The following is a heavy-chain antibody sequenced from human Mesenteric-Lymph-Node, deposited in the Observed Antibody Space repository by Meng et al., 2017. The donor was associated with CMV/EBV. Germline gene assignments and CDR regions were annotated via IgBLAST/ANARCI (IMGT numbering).Heavy chain of an antibody. D-gene: IGHD3-22*01. CDR3: AREAIYYYNSTSYRNYFDY. CDR2: ISSGGSYI. Sequence: GGSLRLPCAASRFTFSSHSMNWVRQAPGMGLEWVSSISSGGSYIYHADSVKGRFTISRDNAKDSLYLQMNSLRVEDTAVYYCAREAIYYYNSTSYRNYFDYWGQGILVTVSS. J-gene: IGHJ4*01. V-gene: IGHV3-21*01. CDR1: RFTFSSHS.